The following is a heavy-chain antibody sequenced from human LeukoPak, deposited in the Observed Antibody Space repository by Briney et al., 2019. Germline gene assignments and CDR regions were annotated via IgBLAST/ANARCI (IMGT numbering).Heavy chain of an antibody. D-gene: IGHD3-10*01. CDR3: AKSPLVWFAKYYFDY. Sequence: GGSLRLSCAASVFTFSNYAMTWVRQAPGKGLEWVSGISGSGCSTYCADSVKGRFTISRDNSKNTLYLQINSLRAEDAAVYYCAKSPLVWFAKYYFDYWGQGTLVSVSS. V-gene: IGHV3-23*01. CDR2: ISGSGCST. CDR1: VFTFSNYA. J-gene: IGHJ4*02.